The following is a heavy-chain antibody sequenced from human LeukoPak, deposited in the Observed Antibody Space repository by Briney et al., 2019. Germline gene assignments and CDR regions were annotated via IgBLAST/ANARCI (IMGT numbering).Heavy chain of an antibody. D-gene: IGHD3-9*01. V-gene: IGHV1-18*01. CDR3: ARGAYYDILTENDY. Sequence: VASVKVSCKASGYTITSYNINWVRQAPGQGLEWMGWISAYNGNTNYAQKLQGRVTMTTDTSTSTAYMELRSLRSDDTAVYYCARGAYYDILTENDYWGQGTLVTVSS. CDR1: GYTITSYN. J-gene: IGHJ4*02. CDR2: ISAYNGNT.